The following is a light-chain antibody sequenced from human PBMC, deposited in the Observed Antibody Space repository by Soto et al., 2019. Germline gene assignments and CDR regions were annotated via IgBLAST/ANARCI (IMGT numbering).Light chain of an antibody. V-gene: IGKV3-15*01. J-gene: IGKJ1*01. CDR2: GAS. Sequence: TQSPGPVSLSPVQRASLSWRASQSVSSSYLAWYQQKPGQAPRLLIYGASSRATGIPARFSGSGSGTEFTLTISSLQSEDFAVYYCQQYNNWPPWTFGQGTKVDIK. CDR3: QQYNNWPPWT. CDR1: QSVSSSY.